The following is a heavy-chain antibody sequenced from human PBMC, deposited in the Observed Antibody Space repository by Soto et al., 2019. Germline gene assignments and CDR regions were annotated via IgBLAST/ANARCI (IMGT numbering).Heavy chain of an antibody. Sequence: GGSLRLSCAASGFTFSNYAMSWVRQAPGMGLEWVSGISGSGGSTYYADSVKGRFTISRDNSKNTLYLQMNSLRAEDTAVYYCAKDWDIVVVGSNWYARYFDYWGQGTLVTVSS. CDR3: AKDWDIVVVGSNWYARYFDY. J-gene: IGHJ4*02. CDR1: GFTFSNYA. CDR2: ISGSGGST. D-gene: IGHD2-2*01. V-gene: IGHV3-23*01.